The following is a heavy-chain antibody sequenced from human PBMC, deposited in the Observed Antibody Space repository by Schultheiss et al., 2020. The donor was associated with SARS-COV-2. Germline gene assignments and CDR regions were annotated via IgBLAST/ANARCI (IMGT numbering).Heavy chain of an antibody. CDR1: GFTFSGSA. CDR2: IYSGGST. CDR3: ARDGDTAMVPIDYYYCMDV. D-gene: IGHD5-18*01. Sequence: GGSLRLSCAASGFTFSGSAMHWVRQASGKGLEWVSVIYSGGSTYYADSVKGRFTISRDNSKNTLYLQMNSLRAEDTAVYYCARDGDTAMVPIDYYYCMDVWGQGTTVTVSS. V-gene: IGHV3-66*01. J-gene: IGHJ6*02.